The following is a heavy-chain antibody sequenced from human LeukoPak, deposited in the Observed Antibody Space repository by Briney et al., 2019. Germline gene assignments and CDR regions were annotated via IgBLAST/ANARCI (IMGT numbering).Heavy chain of an antibody. CDR2: MNPNSGNT. J-gene: IGHJ4*02. Sequence: ASVKVSCKASGYTFTSYDINWVRQATGQGLEWMGWMNPNSGNTGYAQKFQGRVTMTRNTSISTAYMELSSLRSEDTAVYYCARSIRLQLPHWDWGQGTLVTASS. V-gene: IGHV1-8*01. CDR3: ARSIRLQLPHWD. CDR1: GYTFTSYD. D-gene: IGHD1-1*01.